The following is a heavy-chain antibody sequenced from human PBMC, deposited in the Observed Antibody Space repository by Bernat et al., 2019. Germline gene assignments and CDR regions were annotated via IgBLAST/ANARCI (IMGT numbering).Heavy chain of an antibody. Sequence: QVQLVESGGGVVQPGRSLRLSCAASGFTFSSYAMHWVRQAPGKGLEWVAVISYDGSNKYYADSVKGRFTISRDNSKNTLYLQMNSLRAEDTAVYYCARVLSDYDYDYWGQGTLVTVSS. V-gene: IGHV3-30*01. D-gene: IGHD5-12*01. CDR2: ISYDGSNK. J-gene: IGHJ4*02. CDR1: GFTFSSYA. CDR3: ARVLSDYDYDY.